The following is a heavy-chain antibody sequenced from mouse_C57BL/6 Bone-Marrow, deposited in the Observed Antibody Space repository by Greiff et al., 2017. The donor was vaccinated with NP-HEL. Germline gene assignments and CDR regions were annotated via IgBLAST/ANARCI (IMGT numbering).Heavy chain of an antibody. V-gene: IGHV5-17*01. CDR3: ARTLIITH. CDR2: ISSGSSTI. CDR1: GFTFSDYG. D-gene: IGHD1-2*01. J-gene: IGHJ4*01. Sequence: EVKVEESGGGLVKPGGSLKLSCAASGFTFSDYGMHWVRQAPEKGLEWVAYISSGSSTIYYADTVKGRFTISRDNAKNTLFLQMTSLRSEDTAMYYCARTLIITHWGQGTSVTVSS.